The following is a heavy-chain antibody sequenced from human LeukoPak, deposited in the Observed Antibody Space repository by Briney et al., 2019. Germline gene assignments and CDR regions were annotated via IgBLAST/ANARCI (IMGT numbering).Heavy chain of an antibody. CDR1: GGSISSYY. V-gene: IGHV4-4*07. Sequence: SETLSLTCTVSGGSISSYYGSWTRQPAGEGLEWIGRIYTSGSTNYNPSLKSRVTMSVDTSKNQFSLKLSSVTAADTAVYYCARVSVSGTTSFDYWGQGTLVTVSS. CDR3: ARVSVSGTTSFDY. D-gene: IGHD1-7*01. J-gene: IGHJ4*02. CDR2: IYTSGST.